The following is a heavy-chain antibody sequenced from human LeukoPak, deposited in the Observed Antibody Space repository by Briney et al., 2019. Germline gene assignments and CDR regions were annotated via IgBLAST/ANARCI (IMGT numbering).Heavy chain of an antibody. V-gene: IGHV5-51*01. CDR3: ARTSWELLAWYAFDI. CDR2: IYPGDSDT. D-gene: IGHD1-26*01. J-gene: IGHJ3*02. Sequence: GESLKISCKGSGYSFTSYWIGWVRQMPAKGLEWMGIIYPGDSDTRYSPSFQGQVTISADKSISTAYLQWSSLKASDTAMYYCARTSWELLAWYAFDIWGEGTMVTVSS. CDR1: GYSFTSYW.